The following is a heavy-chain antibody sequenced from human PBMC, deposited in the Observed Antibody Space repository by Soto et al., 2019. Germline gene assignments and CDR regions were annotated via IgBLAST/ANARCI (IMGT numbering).Heavy chain of an antibody. CDR1: GGSISSNNW. J-gene: IGHJ4*02. CDR2: IYHSGDT. D-gene: IGHD4-4*01. V-gene: IGHV4-4*02. CDR3: ARETYSNYGGWIDF. Sequence: QVQLQESGPRLVKPSGTLSLTCTGSGGSISSNNWWTWVRQPPGKGLEWIGEIYHSGDTNYKPSLETRVSISVDKSKNQISLRLNSVTAADTAVYYCARETYSNYGGWIDFWGQGALVTVSS.